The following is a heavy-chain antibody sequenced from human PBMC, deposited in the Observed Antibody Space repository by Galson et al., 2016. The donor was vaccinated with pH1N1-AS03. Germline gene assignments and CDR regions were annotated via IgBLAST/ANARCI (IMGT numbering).Heavy chain of an antibody. Sequence: SLRLSCAASGFTFSTFAISWLRQAPGKGLEWVACVSGSGTSTYYAVSLLGRFTVSRDNSKNSLYLHMNNVRAEDTAIYYCAPYGSGRPDRAFHYWGPGTLVTVSS. V-gene: IGHV3-23*01. J-gene: IGHJ4*02. CDR1: GFTFSTFA. CDR2: VSGSGTST. D-gene: IGHD3-10*01. CDR3: APYGSGRPDRAFHY.